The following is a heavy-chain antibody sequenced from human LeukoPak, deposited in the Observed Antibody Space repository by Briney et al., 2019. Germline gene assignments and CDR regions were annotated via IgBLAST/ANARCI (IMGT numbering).Heavy chain of an antibody. D-gene: IGHD6-19*01. V-gene: IGHV1-18*01. J-gene: IGHJ4*02. Sequence: ASVKVSCKASGYTFTSYGISWVRQAPGQGLEWMGWISAYNGNTNYAQKLQGRVTMTTDTSTSTAYMELSRLRSDDTAVYYCARDLSAGLAVFYDYWGQGTLVTVSS. CDR3: ARDLSAGLAVFYDY. CDR2: ISAYNGNT. CDR1: GYTFTSYG.